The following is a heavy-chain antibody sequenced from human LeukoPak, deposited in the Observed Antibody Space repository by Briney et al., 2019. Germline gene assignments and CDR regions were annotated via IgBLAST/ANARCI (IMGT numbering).Heavy chain of an antibody. CDR3: ARGPRGTIFGVVTLYYFDY. D-gene: IGHD3-3*01. CDR2: ISYDGSNK. J-gene: IGHJ4*02. Sequence: QPGRSLRLSCAASGFTFSSYAMHWVRQAPGKGLEWVAVISYDGSNKYYADSVKGRFTICRDNSKNTLYLQMNSLRAEDTAVYYCARGPRGTIFGVVTLYYFDYWGQGTLVTVSS. CDR1: GFTFSSYA. V-gene: IGHV3-30*04.